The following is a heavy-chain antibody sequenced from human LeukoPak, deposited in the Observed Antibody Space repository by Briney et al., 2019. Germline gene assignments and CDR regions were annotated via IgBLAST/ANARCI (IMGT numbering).Heavy chain of an antibody. V-gene: IGHV3-49*04. CDR3: ARGERDFEH. Sequence: GGSLRLSFTFSGLSFSDSAVTWVRQAAGKGLEWIGCTRSKVYGGTTEYAASVKGRITISRDESKSIAYLQMDSLTTEDTAVYFCARGERDFEHCGQGTLVTVSS. CDR1: GLSFSDSA. D-gene: IGHD3-16*01. J-gene: IGHJ4*02. CDR2: TRSKVYGGTT.